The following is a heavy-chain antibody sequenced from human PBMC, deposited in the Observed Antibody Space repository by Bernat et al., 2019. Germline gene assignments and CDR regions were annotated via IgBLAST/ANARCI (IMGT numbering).Heavy chain of an antibody. Sequence: QVQLVESGGGVVQPGRSLRLSCAASGFTFSSYGMHWVRQAPGKGLEWVAVISYDGSNKYYADSVKGRFTISRDNSKNTLYLQMNSLRAEDTAVYYCAKTSAPYSSSWYKGYFDYWGQGTLVTVSS. CDR1: GFTFSSYG. CDR3: AKTSAPYSSSWYKGYFDY. J-gene: IGHJ4*02. D-gene: IGHD6-13*01. V-gene: IGHV3-30*18. CDR2: ISYDGSNK.